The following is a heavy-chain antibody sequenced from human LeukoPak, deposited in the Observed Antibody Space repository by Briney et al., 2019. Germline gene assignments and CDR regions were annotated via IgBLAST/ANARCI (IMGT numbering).Heavy chain of an antibody. CDR2: MYHSGSI. Sequence: PSGTLSLTCTVSGGSISSRNWWSWVRKPPGKGLEWIGEMYHSGSINYNPSLKSRVTISVDISKNQFSLRLNSVTAADTAVYYCARDLGSAQPGFWGQGTLVTVSS. CDR1: GGSISSRNW. V-gene: IGHV4-4*02. J-gene: IGHJ4*02. CDR3: ARDLGSAQPGF. D-gene: IGHD6-25*01.